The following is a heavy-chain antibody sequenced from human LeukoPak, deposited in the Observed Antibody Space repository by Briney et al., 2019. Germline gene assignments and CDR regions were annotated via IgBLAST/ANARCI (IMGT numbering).Heavy chain of an antibody. V-gene: IGHV3-9*01. CDR2: ISWDGDYI. J-gene: IGHJ4*02. CDR3: VKGGDTGGYRPGIFDY. CDR1: GFTFNYYV. D-gene: IGHD2-8*02. Sequence: GGSLRLSCTASGFTFNYYVMHWVRQAPGKGLEWVSRISWDGDYIDYADSVKGRVTISRDNAKNSLYLVMNTLRSEETAFYYCVKGGDTGGYRPGIFDYWGQGTPVTVSS.